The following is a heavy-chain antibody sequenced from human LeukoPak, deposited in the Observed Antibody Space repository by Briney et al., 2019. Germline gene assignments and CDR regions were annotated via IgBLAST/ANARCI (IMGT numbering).Heavy chain of an antibody. D-gene: IGHD1-26*01. CDR1: GVSISSYY. CDR2: IYYSGST. CDR3: ARTSGTGSADAKYYFDY. J-gene: IGHJ4*02. Sequence: SETLSLTCTVSGVSISSYYWSWIRQPPGKGLEWIGYIYYSGSTNYNPSLKSRVTISVDTSKNQFSLKLSSVTAADTAVYYCARTSGTGSADAKYYFDYWGQGTLVTVSS. V-gene: IGHV4-59*01.